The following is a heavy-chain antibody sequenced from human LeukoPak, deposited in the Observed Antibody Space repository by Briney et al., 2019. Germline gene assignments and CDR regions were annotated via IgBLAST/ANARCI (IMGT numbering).Heavy chain of an antibody. CDR2: INHSGST. D-gene: IGHD3-22*01. Sequence: TSETLSLTCTVSGGSVSSGSYFWSWIRQPPGKGLEWIGEINHSGSTNYNPSLKSRVTISVDTFKNQFSLKLSSVTAADTAVYYCARVSIAHYYDSSGEDYWGQGTLVTVSS. CDR1: GGSVSSGSYF. J-gene: IGHJ4*02. V-gene: IGHV4-39*07. CDR3: ARVSIAHYYDSSGEDY.